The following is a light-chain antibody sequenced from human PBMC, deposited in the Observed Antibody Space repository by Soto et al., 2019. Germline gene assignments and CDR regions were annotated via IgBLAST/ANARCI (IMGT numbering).Light chain of an antibody. CDR1: SSDVGSYNL. CDR3: CSYAGSSTDV. J-gene: IGLJ1*01. V-gene: IGLV2-23*02. CDR2: EVS. Sequence: QSVLTQPASVSGSPGQSITISCTGTSSDVGSYNLVSWYQQHPGKAPKLMIYEVSKRPSGVSNRFSGSKSGNTASLTISGLQAEDEADYYCCSYAGSSTDVFGTGTKLTAL.